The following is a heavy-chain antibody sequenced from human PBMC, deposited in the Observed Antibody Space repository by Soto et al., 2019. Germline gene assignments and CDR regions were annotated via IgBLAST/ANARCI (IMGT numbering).Heavy chain of an antibody. V-gene: IGHV3-21*01. Sequence: PGGSLRLSCAACGFTFSSYSMNWVRQAPGKGLEWVSSISSSSSYIYYADSVKGRFTISRDNAKNSLYLQMNSLRAEDTAVYYCARDVSAMVRGAPMAPWGQGTLVTVSS. CDR1: GFTFSSYS. CDR2: ISSSSSYI. CDR3: ARDVSAMVRGAPMAP. D-gene: IGHD3-10*01. J-gene: IGHJ5*02.